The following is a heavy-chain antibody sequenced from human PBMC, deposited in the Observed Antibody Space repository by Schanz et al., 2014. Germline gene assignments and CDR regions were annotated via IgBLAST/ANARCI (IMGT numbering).Heavy chain of an antibody. V-gene: IGHV3-30*02. CDR2: IRFDGSDK. CDR3: ERFQSPHQPFDY. CDR1: GFTFSSYG. Sequence: QVQLEEPGGGVVQPGGSLRLSCAASGFTFSSYGMHWVPQAPGKGLGWVTFIRFDGSDKYYAVSVKGRFSVSRDNSKNTLYLQMNSLRAEDTAVYYCERFQSPHQPFDYWGQGTLVTVSS. J-gene: IGHJ4*02. D-gene: IGHD2-2*01.